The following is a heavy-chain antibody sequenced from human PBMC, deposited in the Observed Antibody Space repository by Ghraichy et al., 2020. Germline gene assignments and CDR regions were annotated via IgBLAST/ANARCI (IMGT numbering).Heavy chain of an antibody. CDR3: AREPDSSSSVYYYGMHV. CDR2: IYYSGST. Sequence: SETLSLTCTVSGGSISSYYWSWIRQPPGKGLEWIGYIYYSGSTNYNPSLKSRVTISVDTSKNQFSLKLSSVTAADTAVYYCAREPDSSSSVYYYGMHVWGQGTTVTVSS. J-gene: IGHJ6*02. CDR1: GGSISSYY. D-gene: IGHD6-6*01. V-gene: IGHV4-59*01.